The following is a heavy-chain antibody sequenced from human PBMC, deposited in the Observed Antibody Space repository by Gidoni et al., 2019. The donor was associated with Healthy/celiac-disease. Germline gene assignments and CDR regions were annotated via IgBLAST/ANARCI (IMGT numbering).Heavy chain of an antibody. J-gene: IGHJ6*02. D-gene: IGHD1-26*01. Sequence: EVQLFESGGGLVQPGGSLRLSCAASGFTFRSYAIIWFRQAPGKGLEWGAAMSGSGGSTYYADSVKGRFTIARDNSKNTLYLQMNSLRAEDTAVYYCAKFSAPWTQEHSGRDYYYYYGMDVWGQGTTVTVSS. V-gene: IGHV3-23*01. CDR1: GFTFRSYA. CDR3: AKFSAPWTQEHSGRDYYYYYGMDV. CDR2: MSGSGGST.